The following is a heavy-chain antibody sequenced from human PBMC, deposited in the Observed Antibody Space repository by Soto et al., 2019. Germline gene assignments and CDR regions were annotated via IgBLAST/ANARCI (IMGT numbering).Heavy chain of an antibody. V-gene: IGHV1-69*12. D-gene: IGHD3-10*01. CDR3: ARGLMVRETYCMDV. J-gene: IGHJ6*02. CDR1: GGTFSSYA. CDR2: IIPIFGTA. Sequence: QVQLVQSGAEVKKPGSSVKVSCKASGGTFSSYAISWVRQAPGQGLEWRGGIIPIFGTANYAQKFQGRVTITADESTSTAYMELSGLRSEDTAVYYCARGLMVRETYCMDVWGQGTTVTVSS.